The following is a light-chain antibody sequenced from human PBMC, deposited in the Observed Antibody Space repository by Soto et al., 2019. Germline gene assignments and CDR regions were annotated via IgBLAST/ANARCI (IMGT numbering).Light chain of an antibody. Sequence: DIQITQSPSSLSASVGDRVTITCRASQSISSYLNWYQQKPGKAPKLLIYAASSLQSGVPSRFSGSGSGTDFTLTISSLQPEDFATYYCQKSYSTPVNFGQGTRLEIK. CDR2: AAS. CDR3: QKSYSTPVN. V-gene: IGKV1-39*01. CDR1: QSISSY. J-gene: IGKJ5*01.